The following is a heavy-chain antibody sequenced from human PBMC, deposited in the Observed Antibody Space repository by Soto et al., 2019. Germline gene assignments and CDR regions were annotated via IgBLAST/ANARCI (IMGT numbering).Heavy chain of an antibody. D-gene: IGHD2-15*01. V-gene: IGHV3-23*01. Sequence: EVQLLESGGGVVQPGGSLRLSCAASGFTFSNYAMSWVRQAPGKGLEWVSTIGGSGGSTYYADSVKGRFTISRDNSKTTLYLHMNSLRAEDTAVYYCAKRAYVYCSGGNCYLGRFDYWGQGTLVAVSS. CDR2: IGGSGGST. CDR1: GFTFSNYA. CDR3: AKRAYVYCSGGNCYLGRFDY. J-gene: IGHJ4*02.